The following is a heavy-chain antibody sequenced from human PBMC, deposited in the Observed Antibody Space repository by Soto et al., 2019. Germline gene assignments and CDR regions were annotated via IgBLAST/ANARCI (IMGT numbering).Heavy chain of an antibody. Sequence: QVQLVQSGAEVKKPGASVKVSCKTSGYTFTSHGISWVRQAPGQGLEWMGWISAYNGNTNYAQKLQGRVTMTTDTPTSTAYMELRSLRSDDTAVYYCARTYCSSGRCYSDYWGQGTLVTVSS. CDR1: GYTFTSHG. J-gene: IGHJ4*02. D-gene: IGHD2-2*01. V-gene: IGHV1-18*04. CDR2: ISAYNGNT. CDR3: ARTYCSSGRCYSDY.